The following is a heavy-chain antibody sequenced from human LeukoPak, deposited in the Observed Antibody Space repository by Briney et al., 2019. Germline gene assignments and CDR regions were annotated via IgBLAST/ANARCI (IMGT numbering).Heavy chain of an antibody. CDR1: RFTFTDYW. D-gene: IGHD6-19*01. Sequence: GGSLRLSCAASRFTFTDYWMSWVRQVPGKGLEWVANIKRDGSEKYYVDSVKGRFTISRDNAKNSLYLQMNSLRTEDTAVYYCAKAMSPAVAGGMDVWGQGITVTVSS. CDR2: IKRDGSEK. CDR3: AKAMSPAVAGGMDV. V-gene: IGHV3-7*01. J-gene: IGHJ6*02.